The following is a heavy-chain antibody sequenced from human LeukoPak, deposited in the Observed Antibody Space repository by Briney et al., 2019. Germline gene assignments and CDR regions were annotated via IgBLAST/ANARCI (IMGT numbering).Heavy chain of an antibody. CDR3: ARDWGYCSGGSCPLDY. CDR2: IWFDGSNK. V-gene: IGHV3-33*01. Sequence: GGSLRLSCAASGFTFTTYGMHWVRQAPGKGVEWVAVIWFDGSNKNYADSVKGRFTISRDNSKNTLYLQMNSLGAEDTAVYYCARDWGYCSGGSCPLDYWGQGSLVTVSS. CDR1: GFTFTTYG. D-gene: IGHD2-15*01. J-gene: IGHJ4*02.